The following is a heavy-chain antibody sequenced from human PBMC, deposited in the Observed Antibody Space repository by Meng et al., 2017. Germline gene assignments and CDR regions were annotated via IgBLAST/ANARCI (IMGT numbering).Heavy chain of an antibody. V-gene: IGHV4-34*01. CDR3: ARNYGGNYYYYYYGMDV. CDR2: INHSGST. D-gene: IGHD4-23*01. CDR1: GGSFSGYY. J-gene: IGHJ6*02. Sequence: SETLSLTCAVYGGSFSGYYWSWIRQPPGKGLEWIGEINHSGSTNYNPSLKSRVTISVDTSKNQSSLKLSSVTAADTAVYYCARNYGGNYYYYYYGMDVWGQGTTVTVSS.